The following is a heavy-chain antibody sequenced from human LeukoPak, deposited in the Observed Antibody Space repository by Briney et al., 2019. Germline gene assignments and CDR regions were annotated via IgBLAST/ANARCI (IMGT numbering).Heavy chain of an antibody. J-gene: IGHJ4*02. V-gene: IGHV3-53*01. CDR2: IYSDGRT. D-gene: IGHD6-19*01. CDR1: GFTVSNTY. Sequence: PGGSLRLSCAASGFTVSNTYMSWVRQAQGNGLEWVSIIYSDGRTYYADSVKGRFTISRDNSKNTMFLQMNSLRAEDTAVYYCASGGGYSSAWHSSDYWGQGTLVTVSS. CDR3: ASGGGYSSAWHSSDY.